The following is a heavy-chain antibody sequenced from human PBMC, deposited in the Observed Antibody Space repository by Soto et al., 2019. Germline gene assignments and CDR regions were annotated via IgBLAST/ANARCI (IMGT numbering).Heavy chain of an antibody. CDR2: IIPIFGTA. CDR1: GGTFSSYA. J-gene: IGHJ4*02. D-gene: IGHD3-22*01. CDR3: ARARKYYYDSSGYYYDGEIDY. Sequence: GASVKVSCKASGGTFSSYAISWVRQAPGQGLEWMGGIIPIFGTANYAQKFQGRVTITADESTSTAYMELSSLRSEDTAVYYCARARKYYYDSSGYYYDGEIDYWGQGTLVTVSS. V-gene: IGHV1-69*13.